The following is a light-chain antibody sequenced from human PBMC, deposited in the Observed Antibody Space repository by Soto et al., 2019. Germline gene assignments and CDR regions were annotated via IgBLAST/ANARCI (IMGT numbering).Light chain of an antibody. Sequence: IIMTQSPATLSVSPGERATLSCRASHSVSSRLAWYQQKPGQAPRLLIYGASTRATGLPARFSGSGSGTEFTLTIRSLQSEDFAVYYCQPYPNWPLTFGGGTKVDIK. CDR3: QPYPNWPLT. CDR1: HSVSSR. V-gene: IGKV3-15*01. J-gene: IGKJ4*01. CDR2: GAS.